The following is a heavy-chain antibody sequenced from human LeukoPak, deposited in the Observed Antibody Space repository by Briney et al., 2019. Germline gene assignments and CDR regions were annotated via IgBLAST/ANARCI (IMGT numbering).Heavy chain of an antibody. Sequence: ASVKVSCKASGYTFTGYYMHWVRQAPGQGLEWMGWINPNSGGANYAQKFQGRVTITRNTSISTAYMELSSLRSEDTAVYYCARGDSSSWYWRNYYYYMDVWGKGTTVTVSS. CDR3: ARGDSSSWYWRNYYYYMDV. D-gene: IGHD6-13*01. CDR2: INPNSGGA. V-gene: IGHV1-2*02. J-gene: IGHJ6*03. CDR1: GYTFTGYY.